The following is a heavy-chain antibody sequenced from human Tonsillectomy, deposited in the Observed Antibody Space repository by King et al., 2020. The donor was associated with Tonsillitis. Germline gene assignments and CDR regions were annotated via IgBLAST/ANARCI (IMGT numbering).Heavy chain of an antibody. CDR3: ARVLSGGGDYDY. Sequence: QVQLQESGPGLVKPSQTLSLTCTVSGGSISIGAYYLTWIRQHPGKGLEWIGYVLNSGSTDYNPSLKSRVTIPMDTSKNHFSLDLSSVTAADTAVYYCARVLSGGGDYDYWGQGTLVTVSS. J-gene: IGHJ4*02. D-gene: IGHD2-15*01. V-gene: IGHV4-31*03. CDR1: GGSISIGAYY. CDR2: VLNSGST.